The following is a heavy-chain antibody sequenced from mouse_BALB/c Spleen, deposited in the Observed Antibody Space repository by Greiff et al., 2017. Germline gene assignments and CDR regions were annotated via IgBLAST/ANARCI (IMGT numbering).Heavy chain of an antibody. D-gene: IGHD2-2*01. CDR1: GYTFTSYT. J-gene: IGHJ4*01. V-gene: IGHV1-4*01. CDR2: INPSSGYT. CDR3: ARYGYPRAMDY. Sequence: VQRVESGAELARPGASVKMSCKASGYTFTSYTMHWVKQRPGQGLEWIGYINPSSGYTNYNQKFKDKATLTADKSSSTAYMQLSSLTSEDSAVYYCARYGYPRAMDYWGQGTSVTVSS.